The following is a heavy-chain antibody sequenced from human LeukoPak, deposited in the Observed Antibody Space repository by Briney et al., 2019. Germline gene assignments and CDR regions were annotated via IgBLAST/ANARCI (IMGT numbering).Heavy chain of an antibody. J-gene: IGHJ5*02. CDR1: GYTFTGYY. CDR3: ARRVCIAAAGTCTFDP. CDR2: INPNSGGT. Sequence: ASVKVSCKASGYTFTGYYMHWVRQAPGQGLEWMGWINPNSGGTNYAQKFQGRVTMTRDTSISTAYMELSRLRSDDTAVYYCARRVCIAAAGTCTFDPWGQGPLVTVSS. D-gene: IGHD6-13*01. V-gene: IGHV1-2*02.